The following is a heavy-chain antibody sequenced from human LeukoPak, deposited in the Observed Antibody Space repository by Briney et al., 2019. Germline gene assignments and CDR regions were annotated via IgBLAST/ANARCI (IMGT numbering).Heavy chain of an antibody. D-gene: IGHD6-19*01. CDR2: ISSSSSYI. CDR1: GFTFSSYG. V-gene: IGHV3-21*01. Sequence: GRSLRLSCAASGFTFSSYGMHWVRQAPGKGLEWVSSISSSSSYIYYADSVKGRFTISRDNAKNSLYLQMNSLRAEDTAVYYCARWLATDAFDIWGQGTMVTVSS. J-gene: IGHJ3*02. CDR3: ARWLATDAFDI.